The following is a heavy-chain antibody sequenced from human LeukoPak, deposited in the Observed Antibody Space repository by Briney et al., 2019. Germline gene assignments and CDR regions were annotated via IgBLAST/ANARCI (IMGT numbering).Heavy chain of an antibody. CDR1: GFTFSSYA. CDR3: AKRQYYYDSSGYHFDY. V-gene: IGHV3-23*01. CDR2: ISGSGGST. J-gene: IGHJ4*02. D-gene: IGHD3-22*01. Sequence: GGSLRLSCAASGFTFSSYAMSWVRQAPGKGPEWVSAISGSGGSTYYADSVKGRFTISRDNSKNTLYLQMNSLRAEDTAVYYCAKRQYYYDSSGYHFDYWGQGALVTVSS.